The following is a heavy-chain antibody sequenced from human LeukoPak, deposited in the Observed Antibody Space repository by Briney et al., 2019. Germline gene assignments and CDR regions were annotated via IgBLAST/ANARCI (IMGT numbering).Heavy chain of an antibody. CDR3: ARVTNYYDVFDY. Sequence: SETLSLTCTVSGGSISSSSYYWGWIRQPPGKGLEWIGSIYYSGSTYYNPSLKSRVTISVDTSKNQFSLKLSSVTAADTAVYYCARVTNYYDVFDYWGQGTLVTVSS. CDR1: GGSISSSSYY. CDR2: IYYSGST. D-gene: IGHD3-22*01. J-gene: IGHJ4*02. V-gene: IGHV4-39*01.